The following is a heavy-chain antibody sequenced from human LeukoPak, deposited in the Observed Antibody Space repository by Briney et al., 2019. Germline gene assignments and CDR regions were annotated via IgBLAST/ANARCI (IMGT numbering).Heavy chain of an antibody. D-gene: IGHD2-21*01. CDR2: ISGSGDST. CDR1: GFTFSSYA. Sequence: GGSLRLSCAASGFTFSSYAMSWGRQAPGKGLEWVSVISGSGDSTYYADSVKGRFTVSRDNSKNTLYLQMNSLRAEGTAVYYCAKQIAGSSDGMDVWGQGTTVTVSS. J-gene: IGHJ6*02. CDR3: AKQIAGSSDGMDV. V-gene: IGHV3-23*01.